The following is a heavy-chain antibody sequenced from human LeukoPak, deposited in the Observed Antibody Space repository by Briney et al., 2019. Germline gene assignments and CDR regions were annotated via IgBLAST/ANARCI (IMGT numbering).Heavy chain of an antibody. Sequence: GGSLRLSCAASGFTFSSYTMNWVRQPPGKGLKWVSNIGTSSTTIYYADSVKGRFTISRDNAKNSLYLQMNSLRADDTAVYYCARFAAGGSYYYYMDVWGKGTTVTVSS. J-gene: IGHJ6*03. CDR3: ARFAAGGSYYYYMDV. V-gene: IGHV3-48*01. CDR2: IGTSSTTI. D-gene: IGHD6-25*01. CDR1: GFTFSSYT.